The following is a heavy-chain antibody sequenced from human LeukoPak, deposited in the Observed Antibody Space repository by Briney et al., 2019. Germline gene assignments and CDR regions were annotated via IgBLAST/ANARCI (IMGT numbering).Heavy chain of an antibody. CDR1: GFTFSSYS. Sequence: GGSLRLSCAASGFTFSSYSMTWVRQAPGKGLEWVSSISSSSSYIYYADSVKGRFTISRDNAKNSLYLQMNSLRAEDTALYYCAKDVSVAGYYYYYYGMDVWGQGTTVTVSS. V-gene: IGHV3-21*04. J-gene: IGHJ6*02. CDR3: AKDVSVAGYYYYYYGMDV. CDR2: ISSSSSYI. D-gene: IGHD6-19*01.